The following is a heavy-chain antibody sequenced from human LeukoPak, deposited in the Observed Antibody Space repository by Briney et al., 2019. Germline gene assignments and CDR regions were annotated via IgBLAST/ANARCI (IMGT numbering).Heavy chain of an antibody. CDR1: GGSISSGGYY. J-gene: IGHJ4*02. CDR2: IYYSGST. CDR3: ARRRGELYYFDY. Sequence: SETLSLTCTVSGGSISSGGYYWSWIRQHPGRGLEWVGYIYYSGSTYYNPSLKSRVTISVDTSKNQFSLKLSSVTAADTAVYYCARRRGELYYFDYWGQGTLVTVSS. D-gene: IGHD3-16*01. V-gene: IGHV4-31*03.